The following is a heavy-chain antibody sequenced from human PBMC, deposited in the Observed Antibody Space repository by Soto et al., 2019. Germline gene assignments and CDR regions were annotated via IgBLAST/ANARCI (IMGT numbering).Heavy chain of an antibody. D-gene: IGHD2-2*01. CDR1: GFTFSRYS. J-gene: IGHJ4*02. CDR3: ARDLSTPTADY. V-gene: IGHV3-21*01. Sequence: GGSLRLSCAASGFTFSRYSMNWVRQAPGKGLEWVSSISSSSSYMYYADSVKGRFTISRDNAKNSLYLQMNSLRAEDTAVYYCARDLSTPTADYWGQGTLVTVYS. CDR2: ISSSSSYM.